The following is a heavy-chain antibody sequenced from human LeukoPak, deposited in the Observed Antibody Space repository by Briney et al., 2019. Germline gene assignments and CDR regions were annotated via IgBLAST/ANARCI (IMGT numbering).Heavy chain of an antibody. D-gene: IGHD4-17*01. CDR3: ARDMTVKMFDY. V-gene: IGHV3-21*01. CDR2: ISSSSYI. J-gene: IGHJ4*02. CDR1: GLTFSNYW. Sequence: GGSLRLSCAASGLTFSNYWMDWVRQAPGKGLEWVSSISSSSYIYYADSVKGRFTISRDNAKNSLYLQMNSLRAEDTAVYYCARDMTVKMFDYWGQGTLVTVST.